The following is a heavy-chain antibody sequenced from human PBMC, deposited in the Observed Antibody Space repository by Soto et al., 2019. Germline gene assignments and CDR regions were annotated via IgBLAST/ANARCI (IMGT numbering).Heavy chain of an antibody. CDR3: AKGPHIVVVVAATGWFDP. CDR1: GFTFSSYA. D-gene: IGHD2-15*01. Sequence: GGSLRLSCAASGFTFSSYAMSWVRQAPGKGLEWVSAISGSGGSTYYADSVKGRFTISRDNSKNTLYLQMNSLRAEDTAVYYCAKGPHIVVVVAATGWFDPWGQGTLVTVSS. J-gene: IGHJ5*02. V-gene: IGHV3-23*01. CDR2: ISGSGGST.